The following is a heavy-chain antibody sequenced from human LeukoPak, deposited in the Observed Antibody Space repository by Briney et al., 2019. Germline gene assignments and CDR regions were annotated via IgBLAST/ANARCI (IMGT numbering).Heavy chain of an antibody. V-gene: IGHV3-53*01. CDR2: IYSGGST. D-gene: IGHD6-6*01. CDR1: GFTVSNNY. CDR3: ASLSLGHY. Sequence: GGSLRLSCAASGFTVSNNYMSWVRQAPGKGLEWVSVIYSGGSTYYADSVKGRFTISRDTSKNTLSLQMNSLRAEDTAVYYCASLSLGHYWGQGTLVTVSS. J-gene: IGHJ4*02.